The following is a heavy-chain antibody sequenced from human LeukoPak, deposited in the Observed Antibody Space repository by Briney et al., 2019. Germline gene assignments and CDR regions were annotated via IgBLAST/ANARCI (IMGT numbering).Heavy chain of an antibody. CDR2: INPSGGST. J-gene: IGHJ4*02. D-gene: IGHD3-3*01. CDR1: GYTFTSYG. CDR3: ARLYYDFWSGYYTARSYFDY. Sequence: GASVKVSCKASGYTFTSYGISWVRQAPGQGLEWMGIINPSGGSTSYAQKFQGRVTMTRDTSTSTVYMELSSLRSEDTAVYYCARLYYDFWSGYYTARSYFDYWGQGTLVTVSS. V-gene: IGHV1-46*01.